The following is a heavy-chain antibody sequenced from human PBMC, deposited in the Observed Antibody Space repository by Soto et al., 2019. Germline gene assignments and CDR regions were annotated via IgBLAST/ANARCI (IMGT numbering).Heavy chain of an antibody. CDR1: GLTFSNYG. Sequence: QGYLVESGGGVVQPGRSLRLSCATSGLTFSNYGVYWVRQAPGTGLEWVAVIWHDGNTRYYADSVKGRFTISRHDSNNTVYLEMNSVRVDDTAVYYCGRDSRPGIAVAGTYFDYWGQGTLVTVTS. J-gene: IGHJ4*02. V-gene: IGHV3-33*01. D-gene: IGHD6-19*01. CDR3: GRDSRPGIAVAGTYFDY. CDR2: IWHDGNTR.